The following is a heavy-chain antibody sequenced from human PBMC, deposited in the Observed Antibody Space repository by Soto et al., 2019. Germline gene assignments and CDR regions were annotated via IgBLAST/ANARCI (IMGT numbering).Heavy chain of an antibody. Sequence: EVQLVESGGVLVQPGGSLRLSCAASGFTFSTYWMHWVRQAPGKGLVWLSRINGDGSDTVYADSVKGRFTISRDNAKNKLYLQMKSLRAEDTAVYYCTRSITGFSYADSWGQGTLVTVSS. CDR1: GFTFSTYW. CDR3: TRSITGFSYADS. D-gene: IGHD2-2*01. CDR2: INGDGSDT. V-gene: IGHV3-74*01. J-gene: IGHJ4*02.